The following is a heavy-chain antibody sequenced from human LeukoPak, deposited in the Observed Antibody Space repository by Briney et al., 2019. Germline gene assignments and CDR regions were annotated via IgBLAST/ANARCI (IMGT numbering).Heavy chain of an antibody. CDR1: GYTFTSYA. V-gene: IGHV1-3*01. D-gene: IGHD1-26*01. J-gene: IGHJ4*02. CDR3: ARDWREGEYVGATDNYYFDY. Sequence: GASVKVSCKASGYTFTSYAMHWVRQAPGQRLEWMGWINAGIGNTKYSQKFQGRGTITRDTSASTAYMELSSLRSADTDVYYCARDWREGEYVGATDNYYFDYWGQGTLVTVSS. CDR2: INAGIGNT.